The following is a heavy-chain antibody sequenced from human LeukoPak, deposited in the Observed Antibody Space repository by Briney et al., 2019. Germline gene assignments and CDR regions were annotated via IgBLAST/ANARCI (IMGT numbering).Heavy chain of an antibody. CDR1: GFTFSSYA. D-gene: IGHD3-22*01. V-gene: IGHV3-23*01. CDR3: ARDPEDYYDSSGYLGDFDY. CDR2: ISGGGGSI. J-gene: IGHJ4*02. Sequence: GGSLRLSCVASGFTFSSYAMSWVRQAPGKGLEWVSGISGGGGSIHYADSVKGRFTISRDNAKNSLYLQMNSLRAEDTAVYYCARDPEDYYDSSGYLGDFDYWGQGTLVTVSS.